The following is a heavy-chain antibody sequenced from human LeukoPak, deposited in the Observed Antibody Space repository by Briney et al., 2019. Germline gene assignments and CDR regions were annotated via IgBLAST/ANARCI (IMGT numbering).Heavy chain of an antibody. CDR2: ISAYNGNT. Sequence: ASVKVSCKASGYTFTSYGISWVRQAPGQGLEWMGWISAYNGNTNYAQKLQGRVTITADKSTSTAYMELSSLRSEDTAVYYCARGKSAFDIWGQGTMVTVSS. V-gene: IGHV1-18*01. CDR3: ARGKSAFDI. J-gene: IGHJ3*02. CDR1: GYTFTSYG.